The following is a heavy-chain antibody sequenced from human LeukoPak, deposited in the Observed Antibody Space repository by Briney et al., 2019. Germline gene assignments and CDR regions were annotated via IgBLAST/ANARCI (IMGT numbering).Heavy chain of an antibody. CDR2: MNPNSGNT. D-gene: IGHD5-18*01. V-gene: IGHV1-8*01. CDR3: ARKKSWIQLWLRSDYYGMDV. Sequence: PRASVKVSCTASGYTFTSYDINWVRQATGQGLEWMGWMNPNSGNTGYARKFQGRVTITRNTSISTAYMELSSLRSEDTAVYYCARKKSWIQLWLRSDYYGMDVWGQGTTVTVSS. J-gene: IGHJ6*02. CDR1: GYTFTSYD.